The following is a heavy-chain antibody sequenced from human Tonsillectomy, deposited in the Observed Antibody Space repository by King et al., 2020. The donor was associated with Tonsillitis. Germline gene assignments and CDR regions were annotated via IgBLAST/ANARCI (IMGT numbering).Heavy chain of an antibody. V-gene: IGHV3-66*01. CDR2: IYSGGST. J-gene: IGHJ4*02. CDR1: GFTVSSNY. CDR3: ARGGDYYGSGTPY. D-gene: IGHD3-10*01. Sequence: VQLVESGGGLVQPGGSLRLSCAASGFTVSSNYMSWVRQAPGKGLEWVSVIYSGGSTNYADSVKGRFTISRDNSKNTLYLQMNSLRAEDTAVYYCARGGDYYGSGTPYWGQGTLVTVSS.